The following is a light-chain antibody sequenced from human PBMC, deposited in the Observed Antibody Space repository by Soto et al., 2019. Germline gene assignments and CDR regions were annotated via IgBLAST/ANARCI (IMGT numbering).Light chain of an antibody. V-gene: IGKV4-1*01. CDR1: QSVLYSSNNKNY. Sequence: DIVMTQSPDSLAVSLGERATINCKSSQSVLYSSNNKNYLAWYQQKPGQPPKLLIYWASTRESGVPDRFSGSGSGTDFPPTISSLQAEDGAFYFCQQYFSTPTGTFGQGTKVEIK. CDR3: QQYFSTPTGT. CDR2: WAS. J-gene: IGKJ1*01.